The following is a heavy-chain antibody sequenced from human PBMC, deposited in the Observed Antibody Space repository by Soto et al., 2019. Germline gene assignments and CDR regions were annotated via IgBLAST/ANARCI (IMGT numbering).Heavy chain of an antibody. V-gene: IGHV3-30*03. CDR3: ASRIEVAGS. CDR2: ISYDGSNK. D-gene: IGHD6-19*01. Sequence: GGSLRLSCAASGFTFSSYGMHWVRQAPGKGLEWVAVISYDGSNKYYADSVKGRFTISRDNSKNTLYLQMNSLRAEDTAVYYCASRIEVAGSWGQGNLVTVSS. CDR1: GFTFSSYG. J-gene: IGHJ1*01.